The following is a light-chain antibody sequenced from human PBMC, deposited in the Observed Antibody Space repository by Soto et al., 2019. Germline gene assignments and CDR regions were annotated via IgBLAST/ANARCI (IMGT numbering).Light chain of an antibody. CDR3: QQYYSYPRT. CDR2: AAS. CDR1: QGISSY. V-gene: IGKV1-8*01. J-gene: IGKJ1*01. Sequence: AIRMTQSPSSLSASTGDRVTITCRASQGISSYLAWYQQKPGKAPKLLIYAASTLQSGVPSRFSGSGSGTDFTLTIRCMQSEDFANYSCQQYYSYPRTFGQGTKVDIK.